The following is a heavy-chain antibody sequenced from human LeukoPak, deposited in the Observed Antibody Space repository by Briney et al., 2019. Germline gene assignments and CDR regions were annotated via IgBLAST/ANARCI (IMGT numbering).Heavy chain of an antibody. CDR2: IKQDGSEK. CDR3: ASNRYRMDV. CDR1: GFTFSSYW. J-gene: IGHJ6*04. V-gene: IGHV3-7*01. D-gene: IGHD3-16*02. Sequence: GGSLRLSCAASGFTFSSYWMSWVRQAPGKGLEWVANIKQDGSEKYYVDSVKGRITTSRDNAKNSLYLQMNSLRAEDTAVYYCASNRYRMDVWGKGTTVTISS.